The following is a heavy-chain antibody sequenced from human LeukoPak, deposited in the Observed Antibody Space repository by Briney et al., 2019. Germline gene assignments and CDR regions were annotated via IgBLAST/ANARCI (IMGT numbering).Heavy chain of an antibody. CDR3: ARRAAIENYFDF. CDR2: IYYAGST. V-gene: IGHV4-59*04. J-gene: IGHJ4*02. Sequence: PSETLSLTCTVSGGSISSYYWSWIRQPPGKGLEWIGHIYYAGSTYYNPSLKSRITMSVDTSRNQFSLKLSSVTAVDTAVYYCARRAAIENYFDFWGQGTLVTVSS. CDR1: GGSISSYY. D-gene: IGHD2-21*01.